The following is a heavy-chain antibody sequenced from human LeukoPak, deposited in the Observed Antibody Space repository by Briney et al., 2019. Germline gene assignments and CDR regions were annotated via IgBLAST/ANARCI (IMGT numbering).Heavy chain of an antibody. Sequence: PSETLSLTCAAYGGSFSGYYWSWIRQPPGKGLEWIGEINHSGSTNYNPSLKSRVTISVDTSKNQFSLKLSSVTAADTAVYYCATGWAAGYFDYWGQGTLVTVSS. CDR2: INHSGST. CDR3: ATGWAAGYFDY. D-gene: IGHD6-13*01. V-gene: IGHV4-34*01. CDR1: GGSFSGYY. J-gene: IGHJ4*02.